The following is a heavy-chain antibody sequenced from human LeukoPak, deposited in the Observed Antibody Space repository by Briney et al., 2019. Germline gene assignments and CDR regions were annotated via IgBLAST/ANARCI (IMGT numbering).Heavy chain of an antibody. Sequence: ASVKVSCKASGGTFSSYAISWVRQAPGQGLEWMGRIIPILGIANYAQKFQGRVTITADKSTSTAYMELSSLRSEDTAVYYCARPGGLVVAATGLDYWGQGTLVTVSS. CDR1: GGTFSSYA. J-gene: IGHJ4*02. CDR2: IIPILGIA. D-gene: IGHD2-15*01. V-gene: IGHV1-69*04. CDR3: ARPGGLVVAATGLDY.